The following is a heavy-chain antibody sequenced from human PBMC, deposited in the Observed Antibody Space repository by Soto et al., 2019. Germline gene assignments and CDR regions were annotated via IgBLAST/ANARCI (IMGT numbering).Heavy chain of an antibody. D-gene: IGHD5-12*01. CDR1: GFTFSGSA. J-gene: IGHJ4*02. CDR2: IRSKANSYAT. CDR3: TRLGGYDLYDY. V-gene: IGHV3-73*01. Sequence: GGSLRLSCAASGFTFSGSAMHWVRQASGKGLEWVGRIRSKANSYATAYAASVKGRFTISRDDSKNTAYLQMNSLKTEDTAVYYCTRLGGYDLYDYWGQGTLVTVSS.